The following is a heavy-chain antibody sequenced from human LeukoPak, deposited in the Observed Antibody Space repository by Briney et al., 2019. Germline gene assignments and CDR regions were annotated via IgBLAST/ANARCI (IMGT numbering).Heavy chain of an antibody. CDR3: ARGRSGYYDSSGYFDY. CDR1: GGSFSGYY. D-gene: IGHD3-22*01. J-gene: IGHJ4*02. V-gene: IGHV4-34*01. CDR2: INHSGST. Sequence: KTSETLSLTCAVDGGSFSGYYWSWIRQPPGKGLEWIGGINHSGSTNYNPSLKSRVTISVDTSKNQFSLKLSSVTAADTAVYYCARGRSGYYDSSGYFDYWGQGTLVTVSS.